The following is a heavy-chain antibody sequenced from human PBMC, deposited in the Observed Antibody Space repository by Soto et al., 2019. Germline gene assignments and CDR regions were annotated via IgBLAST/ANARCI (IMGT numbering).Heavy chain of an antibody. V-gene: IGHV3-9*01. CDR1: GFTFDDYA. Sequence: HPGGSLRLSCAASGFTFDDYAMHWVRQAPGKGLEWVSGISWNSGSIGYADSVKGRFTISRDNAKNSLYLQMNSLRAEDTALYYCAKDLRSSKRGTFDYWGQGTLVTVSS. J-gene: IGHJ4*02. CDR3: AKDLRSSKRGTFDY. D-gene: IGHD6-6*01. CDR2: ISWNSGSI.